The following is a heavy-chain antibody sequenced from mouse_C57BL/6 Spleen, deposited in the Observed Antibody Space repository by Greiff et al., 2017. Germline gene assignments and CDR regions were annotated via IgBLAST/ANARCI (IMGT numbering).Heavy chain of an antibody. J-gene: IGHJ1*03. CDR1: GYTFTSYW. Sequence: QVQLQQPGAELVMPGASVKLSCKASGYTFTSYWMHWVKQRTGPGLEWIGEIDTSDSYTNYNQQLKGKSTLTVDKSSSTAYMQLSILTSEDSAVYYCARYYYGSSPWYFDVWGTGTTVTVSS. CDR3: ARYYYGSSPWYFDV. D-gene: IGHD1-1*01. V-gene: IGHV1-69*01. CDR2: IDTSDSYT.